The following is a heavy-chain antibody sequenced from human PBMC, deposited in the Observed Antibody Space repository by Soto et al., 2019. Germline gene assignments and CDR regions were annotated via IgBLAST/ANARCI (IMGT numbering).Heavy chain of an antibody. CDR2: ISGDSRSV. Sequence: HPGGSLRLSCVVSGFTFNRHAMAWVRQTPGKGLELVSAISGDSRSVYHADSVTGRFTTSRDTSKNTLYLQMNSLKVEDTAVYFCVRHLALSRCGGDCYDSGMDVWGQGTTVTVSS. CDR3: VRHLALSRCGGDCYDSGMDV. V-gene: IGHV3-23*01. D-gene: IGHD2-21*01. J-gene: IGHJ6*02. CDR1: GFTFNRHA.